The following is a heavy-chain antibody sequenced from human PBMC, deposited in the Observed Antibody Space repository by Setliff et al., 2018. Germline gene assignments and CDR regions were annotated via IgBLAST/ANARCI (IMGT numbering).Heavy chain of an antibody. CDR2: IIPILGIA. CDR3: GREGVGSGSYYWEVVRGMDV. Sequence: SVKVSCKASGGTFSSYAISWVRQAPGQGLEWMGGIIPILGIANYAQKFQGRVTITRDTSASTAYVELSSLRSEDTAVYYCGREGVGSGSYYWEVVRGMDVWGQGTTVTVSS. CDR1: GGTFSSYA. J-gene: IGHJ6*02. V-gene: IGHV1-69*10. D-gene: IGHD3-10*01.